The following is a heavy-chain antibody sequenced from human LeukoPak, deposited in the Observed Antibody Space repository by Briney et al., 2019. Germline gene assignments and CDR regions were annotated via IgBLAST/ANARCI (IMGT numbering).Heavy chain of an antibody. CDR1: GYSISSGYY. D-gene: IGHD1-14*01. CDR2: IYHSGST. Sequence: PSETLSLTCTVSGYSISSGYYWGWIRQPPGKGLEWIGSIYHSGSTYYNPSLKSRVTISVDTSKNQFSLKLSSVTAADTAVYYCARDTPFMNFPTTDIWGQGTMVTVSS. V-gene: IGHV4-38-2*02. CDR3: ARDTPFMNFPTTDI. J-gene: IGHJ3*02.